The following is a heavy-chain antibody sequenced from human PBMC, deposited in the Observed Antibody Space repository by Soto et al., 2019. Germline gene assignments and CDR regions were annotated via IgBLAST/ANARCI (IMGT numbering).Heavy chain of an antibody. D-gene: IGHD2-2*02. CDR2: ISYDGSNK. CDR3: ARVPGYCSSTSCYTKPSDY. J-gene: IGHJ4*02. V-gene: IGHV3-30-3*01. Sequence: HPGGSLRLSCAASGFTFSSYAMHWVRQAPGKGLEWVAVISYDGSNKYYADSVKGRFTISRDNSKNTLYLQMNSLRAEDTAVYYCARVPGYCSSTSCYTKPSDYWCQGTLVTVSS. CDR1: GFTFSSYA.